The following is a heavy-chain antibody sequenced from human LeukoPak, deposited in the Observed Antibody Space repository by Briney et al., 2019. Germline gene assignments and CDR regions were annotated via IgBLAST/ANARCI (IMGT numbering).Heavy chain of an antibody. D-gene: IGHD1-26*01. CDR2: IYHSGST. CDR3: ARCPLVGARGGFDP. J-gene: IGHJ5*02. CDR1: GYSISSGYY. Sequence: TSETLSLTCTVSGYSISSGYYWGWIRQPPGKGLEWIGSIYHSGSTYYNPSLKSRVTISVDTSKNQFSLKLSSVTAADTAVYYCARCPLVGARGGFDPWGQGTLVTVSS. V-gene: IGHV4-38-2*02.